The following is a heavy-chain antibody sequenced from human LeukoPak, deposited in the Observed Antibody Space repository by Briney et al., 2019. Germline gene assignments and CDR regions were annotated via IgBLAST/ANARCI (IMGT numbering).Heavy chain of an antibody. CDR2: INSDGSST. CDR3: ARGKIYDFWSGYLQYYFDY. D-gene: IGHD3-3*01. Sequence: GGSLRLSCAASGFTFSSYWMHWVRQATGKGLVLVSRINSDGSSTSYADSVKGRFTISRDNAKNTLYLQMNSLRAEDTAVYYCARGKIYDFWSGYLQYYFDYWGQGTPVTASS. V-gene: IGHV3-74*01. J-gene: IGHJ4*02. CDR1: GFTFSSYW.